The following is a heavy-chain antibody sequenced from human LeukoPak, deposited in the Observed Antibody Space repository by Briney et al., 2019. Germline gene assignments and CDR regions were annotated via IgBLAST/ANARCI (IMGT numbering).Heavy chain of an antibody. Sequence: GGSLRLSCAASGFTFSSFAMTWVRQAPGKGLEWVSAISGSGGITYYADSVKGRFTFSRDNSKNTLSLQMNSLRAEDTAVYYCAEGFHSGSNAYYFDYWGQGTLVTVSS. CDR2: ISGSGGIT. V-gene: IGHV3-23*01. CDR3: AEGFHSGSNAYYFDY. CDR1: GFTFSSFA. J-gene: IGHJ4*02. D-gene: IGHD7-27*01.